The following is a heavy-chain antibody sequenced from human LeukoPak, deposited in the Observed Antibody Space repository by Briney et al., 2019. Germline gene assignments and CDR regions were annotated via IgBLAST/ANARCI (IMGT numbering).Heavy chain of an antibody. D-gene: IGHD5-12*01. V-gene: IGHV1-2*02. Sequence: GASVKLSCKASGYTFSGYYIHWVRQARGQGLEWMAWINPDSGDSYSAPKFQGRVTMTRDTSISTASMEVSWLTSDDTAVYYCATGVATAFTYWGQGTLVTVSS. CDR3: ATGVATAFTY. CDR2: INPDSGDS. CDR1: GYTFSGYY. J-gene: IGHJ4*02.